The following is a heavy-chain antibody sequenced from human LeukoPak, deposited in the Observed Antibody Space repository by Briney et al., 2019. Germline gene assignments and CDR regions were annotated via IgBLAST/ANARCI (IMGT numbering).Heavy chain of an antibody. V-gene: IGHV1-2*02. CDR3: ARDLGITFGGVISFDY. D-gene: IGHD3-16*02. J-gene: IGHJ4*02. Sequence: ASVKVSCKASGYTFTGYYMHWARQAPGQGLEWMGWINPNSGGTNYAQKFQGRVTMTRDTFISTAYMELSRLRSDDTAVYYCARDLGITFGGVISFDYWGQGTLVTVSS. CDR1: GYTFTGYY. CDR2: INPNSGGT.